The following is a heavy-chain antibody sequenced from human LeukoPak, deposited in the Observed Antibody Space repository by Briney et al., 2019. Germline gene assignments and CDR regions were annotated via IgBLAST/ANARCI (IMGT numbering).Heavy chain of an antibody. Sequence: GASVKVSCKASGYTFTGYYMHWVRQAPGQGLEWMGWINPNSGGTEYAQKFQGRVTMTRDTSISTAYMELSRLRSVDTAVYYCARDHCTRTSCYEDYYHGMGVWGQGTTVTVSS. CDR1: GYTFTGYY. D-gene: IGHD2-2*01. CDR2: INPNSGGT. V-gene: IGHV1-2*02. J-gene: IGHJ6*02. CDR3: ARDHCTRTSCYEDYYHGMGV.